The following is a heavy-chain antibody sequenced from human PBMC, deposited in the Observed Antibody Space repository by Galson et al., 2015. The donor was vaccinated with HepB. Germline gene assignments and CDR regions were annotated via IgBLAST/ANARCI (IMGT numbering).Heavy chain of an antibody. V-gene: IGHV3-23*01. CDR3: AKGYGLFDS. CDR1: GFAFDTHA. CDR2: ISGNGDST. J-gene: IGHJ5*01. D-gene: IGHD5-18*01. Sequence: SLRLSCAASGFAFDTHAMSWVRQAPGRGLEWISGISGNGDSTPYADSVKGRFTVSRDNSNNMLYLQMNSLRAEDAGLYFCAKGYGLFDSWGQGILVTVSS.